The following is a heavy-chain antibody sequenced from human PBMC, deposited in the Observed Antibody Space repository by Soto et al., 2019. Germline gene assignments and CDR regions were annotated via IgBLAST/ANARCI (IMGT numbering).Heavy chain of an antibody. Sequence: EVQLVESGGGLVQPGGSLRLSCAASGFTFSHNYMNWARQAPGRGLEWVTHINSGGGTKSYSDSVKGRFTISGYDPKNTLYLKMNGLRADDTGIYYCARDPEGINGFDYWGQGTLVTVSS. CDR2: INSGGGTK. J-gene: IGHJ4*02. CDR3: ARDPEGINGFDY. V-gene: IGHV3-48*03. CDR1: GFTFSHNY. D-gene: IGHD2-21*01.